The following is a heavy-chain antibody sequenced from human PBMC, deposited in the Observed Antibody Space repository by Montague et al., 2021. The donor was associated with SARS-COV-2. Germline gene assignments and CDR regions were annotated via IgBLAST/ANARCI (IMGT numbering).Heavy chain of an antibody. Sequence: SQTLSLTYSVSGVSITNYYWSWIRQFPGKELEWIGTVSNTGSTNKNPSLMSRVTISRDTSSGQVSMRLRSVTAADTAFYFCARIERGFWRDLVVFDVWGPGTLVTVSS. V-gene: IGHV4-59*12. D-gene: IGHD3-3*01. J-gene: IGHJ3*01. CDR1: GVSITNYY. CDR2: VSNTGST. CDR3: ARIERGFWRDLVVFDV.